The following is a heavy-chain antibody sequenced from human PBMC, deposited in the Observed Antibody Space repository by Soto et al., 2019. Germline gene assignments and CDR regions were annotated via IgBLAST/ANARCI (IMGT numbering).Heavy chain of an antibody. CDR1: GGSISSSSYY. CDR3: ARHVVRAAAAYDP. Sequence: SETLSLTCTVSGGSISSSSYYWGWIRQPPGKGLEWIGSIYYSGSTYYNPSLKSGVTISVDTSKNQFSLKLSSVTAADTAVYYCARHVVRAAAAYDPWGQGTLVTVSS. D-gene: IGHD6-13*01. J-gene: IGHJ5*02. V-gene: IGHV4-39*01. CDR2: IYYSGST.